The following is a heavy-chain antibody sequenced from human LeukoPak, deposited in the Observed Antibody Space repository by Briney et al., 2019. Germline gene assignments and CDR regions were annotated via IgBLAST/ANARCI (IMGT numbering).Heavy chain of an antibody. CDR1: GFTFSSYA. CDR2: ISSSSSYT. Sequence: GRSLRLSCAASGFTFSSYAMHWVRQAPGKGLEWVSYISSSSSYTNYADSVKGRFTISRDNAKNSLYLQMNSLRAEDTAVYYCARRLTTGGFFDYWGQGTLVTVSS. V-gene: IGHV3-21*05. D-gene: IGHD4-11*01. CDR3: ARRLTTGGFFDY. J-gene: IGHJ4*02.